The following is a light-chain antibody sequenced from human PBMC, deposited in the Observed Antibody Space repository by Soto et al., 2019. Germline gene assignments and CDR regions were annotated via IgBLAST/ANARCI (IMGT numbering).Light chain of an antibody. V-gene: IGLV2-14*03. CDR2: GVS. CDR3: YSSRRSSSTFYV. Sequence: QSALTQPASVSGSPGQSITISCAGTSSDIGGSNYVSWYQQHPGKAPKLMIYGVSNRPSGVSNRFSGSKSGNTASLTISGLQAQDEADYFCYSSRRSSSTFYVGGTGTKLTVL. J-gene: IGLJ1*01. CDR1: SSDIGGSNY.